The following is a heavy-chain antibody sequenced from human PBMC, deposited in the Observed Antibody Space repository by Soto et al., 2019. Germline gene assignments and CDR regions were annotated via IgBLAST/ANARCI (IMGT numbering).Heavy chain of an antibody. CDR1: GGTFSSYT. J-gene: IGHJ4*02. D-gene: IGHD3-9*01. Sequence: SVKVSCKASGGTFSSYTISWVRQAPGQGLEWMGRIIPILGIANYAQKFQGRVTITADKSTSTAYMELSSLRSEDTAVYYCARDGRYFDGPVWGQGTLVTVSS. V-gene: IGHV1-69*04. CDR2: IIPILGIA. CDR3: ARDGRYFDGPV.